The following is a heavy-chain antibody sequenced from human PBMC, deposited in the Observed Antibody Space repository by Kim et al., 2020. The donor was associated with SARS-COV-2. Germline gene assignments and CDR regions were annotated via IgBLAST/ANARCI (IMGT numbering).Heavy chain of an antibody. CDR1: GGSISSSSYY. CDR3: WVLQYQLSHYFDY. J-gene: IGHJ4*02. V-gene: IGHV4-39*01. D-gene: IGHD2-2*01. Sequence: SETLSLTCTVSGGSISSSSYYWGWIRQPPGKGLEWIGSIYYSGSTYYNPSLKSRVTISVDTSKNQFSLKLSSVTAADTAVYYCWVLQYQLSHYFDYWGQGTLVTVSS. CDR2: IYYSGST.